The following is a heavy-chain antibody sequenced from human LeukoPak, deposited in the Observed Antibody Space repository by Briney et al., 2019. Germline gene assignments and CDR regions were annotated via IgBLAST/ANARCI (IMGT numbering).Heavy chain of an antibody. CDR1: GASISSFY. D-gene: IGHD3-10*01. Sequence: SETLSLTCTVSGASISSFYWSWNRHPARKGLEWVGRISTSGSTTYNPSLKGRVTVPLDTSKNQFSLKLSSVTGADTAMYYCARGSYYGSGTTKSAFDIWGQGTMVTVSS. CDR3: ARGSYYGSGTTKSAFDI. J-gene: IGHJ3*02. V-gene: IGHV4-4*07. CDR2: ISTSGST.